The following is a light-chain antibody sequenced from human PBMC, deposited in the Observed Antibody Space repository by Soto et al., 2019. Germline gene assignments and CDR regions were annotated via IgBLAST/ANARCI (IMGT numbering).Light chain of an antibody. CDR1: QSISNW. CDR2: DAS. CDR3: QQYKSYSYT. J-gene: IGKJ2*01. Sequence: DIQMTQSPSILSASVGDRVTITCRASQSISNWLAWYQQKPGRAPKVLIYDASSLQSGVPSRFSGSGSGTEFTLTISSLQPDDIATYYCQQYKSYSYTFGQGTNPEI. V-gene: IGKV1-5*01.